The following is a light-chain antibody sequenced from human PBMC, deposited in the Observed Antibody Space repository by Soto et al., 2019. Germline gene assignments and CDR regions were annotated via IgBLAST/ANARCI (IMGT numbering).Light chain of an antibody. CDR1: SSDVGGYNY. Sequence: QSALTQPASVSGSPGQSITISCTGTSSDVGGYNYVSWYQHHPGKAPKLMIYEVSNRPSGVSNRFSGAKSGNPASLTISGLQAEDQADYYCSSYPCSSTRGFGGGTKLTLL. CDR3: SSYPCSSTRG. V-gene: IGLV2-14*01. J-gene: IGLJ3*02. CDR2: EVS.